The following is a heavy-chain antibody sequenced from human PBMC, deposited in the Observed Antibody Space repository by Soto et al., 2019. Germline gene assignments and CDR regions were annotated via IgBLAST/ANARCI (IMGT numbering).Heavy chain of an antibody. D-gene: IGHD3-10*01. CDR2: ISYDGSNK. V-gene: IGHV3-30-3*01. Sequence: GGSLRLSCAASGFTFSSYAMHWVRQAPGKGLEWVAVISYDGSNKYYADSVKGRFTISRDNSKNTLYLQMNSLRAEDTAVYYCASSSGQRLLWFGELSYWGQGTLVTVSS. CDR1: GFTFSSYA. CDR3: ASSSGQRLLWFGELSY. J-gene: IGHJ4*02.